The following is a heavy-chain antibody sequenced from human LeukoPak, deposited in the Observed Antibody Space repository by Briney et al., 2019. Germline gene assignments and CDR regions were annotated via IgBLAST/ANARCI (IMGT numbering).Heavy chain of an antibody. CDR1: GYTFTSYG. D-gene: IGHD3-22*01. J-gene: IGHJ4*02. V-gene: IGHV1-18*01. Sequence: ASVKVSCKASGYTFTSYGISWVRQAPGQGLEWMGWISAYNGNTNYAQKLQGRVTMTTDTSTSTAYMELRSLRSDDTAVYYCARAYYYDSSGDFDYWGRGTLVTVSS. CDR2: ISAYNGNT. CDR3: ARAYYYDSSGDFDY.